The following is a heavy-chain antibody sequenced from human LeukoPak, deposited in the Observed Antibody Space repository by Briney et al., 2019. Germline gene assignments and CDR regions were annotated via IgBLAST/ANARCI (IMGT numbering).Heavy chain of an antibody. D-gene: IGHD3-22*01. J-gene: IGHJ4*02. Sequence: GGSLRLSCAASGFSFRTYAMGWVRQAPGKGLEWVSTVSEGGVLTYYAASVKGRFTVSRDNSENTLYLQMNSLRAEDTAVYYCAKEGRPNSGGGYYDYWGQGTRVTVSS. V-gene: IGHV3-23*01. CDR2: VSEGGVLT. CDR3: AKEGRPNSGGGYYDY. CDR1: GFSFRTYA.